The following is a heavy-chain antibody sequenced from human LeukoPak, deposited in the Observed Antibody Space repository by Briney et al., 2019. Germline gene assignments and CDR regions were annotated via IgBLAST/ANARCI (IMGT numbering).Heavy chain of an antibody. J-gene: IGHJ4*02. V-gene: IGHV1-8*01. CDR2: MNSKSGNA. CDR1: GYSFTSYD. Sequence: ASVKVSCKTSGYSFTSYDMNWVRQAAGQGLEWMGWMNSKSGNAGYAQKFQGRVTMTRDTSISTAYMELSSLRSEDTAVYYCARGPTGQEVDFWGQAALVTVSS. CDR3: ARGPTGQEVDF.